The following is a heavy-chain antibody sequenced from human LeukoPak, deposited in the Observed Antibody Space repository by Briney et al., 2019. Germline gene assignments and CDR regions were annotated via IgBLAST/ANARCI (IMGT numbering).Heavy chain of an antibody. CDR2: IIPIFGTA. Sequence: SVKVSCKASGGTFSSYAISWVRQAPGQGLEWMGGIIPIFGTANYAQKFQGRVTTTADESKSTAYMEMNSLRSEDMAVYYCARSPYNWNSRGNYYYMDVWGKGTTVTVSS. D-gene: IGHD1-7*01. CDR3: ARSPYNWNSRGNYYYMDV. CDR1: GGTFSSYA. J-gene: IGHJ6*03. V-gene: IGHV1-69*13.